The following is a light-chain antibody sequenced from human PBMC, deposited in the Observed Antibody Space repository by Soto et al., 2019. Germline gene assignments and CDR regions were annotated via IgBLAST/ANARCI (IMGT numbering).Light chain of an antibody. Sequence: DIVLTQSPGTLSLSPGERATLSCRASQSVNSDYLAWYQQKPGQSPRLLIYGASTRATDVPARFSGSGSGTEFTLTISSLQPDDFATYYCQHYNSYSEAFGQGTKVDIK. V-gene: IGKV3-15*01. CDR2: GAS. CDR3: QHYNSYSEA. J-gene: IGKJ1*01. CDR1: QSVNSD.